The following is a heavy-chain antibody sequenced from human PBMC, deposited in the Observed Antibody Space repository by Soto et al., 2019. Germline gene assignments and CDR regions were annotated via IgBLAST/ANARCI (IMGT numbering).Heavy chain of an antibody. CDR3: AGDYASGAYDF. CDR2: LSDRGTS. D-gene: IGHD3-16*01. J-gene: IGHJ4*02. V-gene: IGHV3-53*01. Sequence: PGGPLRLSCAASGFSVRISMRWVRQAPGQGLEWVSTLSDRGTSQYADSVTRRFAASRDNSKNTLYLQMNALRVDDTPIYYCAGDYASGAYDFRGQGTQVTVSS. CDR1: GFSVRIS.